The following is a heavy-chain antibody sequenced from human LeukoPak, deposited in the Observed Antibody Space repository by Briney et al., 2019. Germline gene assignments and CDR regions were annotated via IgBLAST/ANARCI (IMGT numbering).Heavy chain of an antibody. Sequence: ASGRASSRASGYTFTTYARNGVRKPPEQGLEWMGWINTDTGNPTYAQGFTGRFVFSLDTSVSTAYLQISSLKAEDTAVYYCARAYRPPDYWGQGTLVTVSS. CDR3: ARAYRPPDY. J-gene: IGHJ4*02. CDR1: GYTFTTYA. CDR2: INTDTGNP. D-gene: IGHD1-14*01. V-gene: IGHV7-4-1*02.